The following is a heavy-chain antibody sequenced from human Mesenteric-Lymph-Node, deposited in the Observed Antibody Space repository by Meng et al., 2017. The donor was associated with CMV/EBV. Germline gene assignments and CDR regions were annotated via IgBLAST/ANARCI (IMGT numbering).Heavy chain of an antibody. CDR1: AGSISSGSYY. CDR3: ARGGGSYYSQNWFDP. Sequence: SAGSISSGSYYWSWIRQPPGKGLEWIGYIYYSGSTNYNPSLKSRVTISVDTSKNQFSLKLSSVTAADTAVYYCARGGGSYYSQNWFDPWGQGTLVTVSS. D-gene: IGHD1-26*01. CDR2: IYYSGST. J-gene: IGHJ5*02. V-gene: IGHV4-61*01.